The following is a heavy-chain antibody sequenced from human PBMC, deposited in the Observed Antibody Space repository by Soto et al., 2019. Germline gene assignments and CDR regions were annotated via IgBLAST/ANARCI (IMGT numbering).Heavy chain of an antibody. J-gene: IGHJ4*02. CDR3: ARSPPQLPIDY. CDR2: ISSSSSYL. D-gene: IGHD2-2*01. Sequence: RGSLRLSCSASGFTFSSYTMNWVRQAPGKGLEWVSSISSSSSYLKYADSVKGRFTISRDNAKNSLYLQMNSLRAEDTAVYYWARSPPQLPIDYWGQGTLVTVSS. V-gene: IGHV3-21*01. CDR1: GFTFSSYT.